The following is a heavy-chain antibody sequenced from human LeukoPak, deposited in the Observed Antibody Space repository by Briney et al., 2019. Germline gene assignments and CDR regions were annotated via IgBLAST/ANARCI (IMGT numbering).Heavy chain of an antibody. V-gene: IGHV1-46*01. J-gene: IGHJ4*02. CDR2: INPNAGTT. CDR3: ARGIAMAAVGTQIDY. Sequence: ASVKVSCKASGYTFTTYYMHWVRQAPGQRLEWIGPINPNAGTTSYTQKLQGRVTMTRDTSTSTVFMELTSLRPEATAVYYCARGIAMAAVGTQIDYWGQGTLVTVSS. D-gene: IGHD6-13*01. CDR1: GYTFTTYY.